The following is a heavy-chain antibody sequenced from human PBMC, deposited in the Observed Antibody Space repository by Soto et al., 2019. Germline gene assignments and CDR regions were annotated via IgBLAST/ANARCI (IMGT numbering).Heavy chain of an antibody. CDR2: INAGNGNT. CDR3: ARAGIAVAGMGY. V-gene: IGHV1-3*01. CDR1: GYTFTSYS. Sequence: GGSGEGSRQASGYTFTSYSMHLVRQAAAQRLEWMGWINAGNGNTKYSQKFQGRVTITRDTSASTAYMELSSLRSEDTAVYYCARAGIAVAGMGYWGQGTLVTVSS. D-gene: IGHD6-19*01. J-gene: IGHJ4*02.